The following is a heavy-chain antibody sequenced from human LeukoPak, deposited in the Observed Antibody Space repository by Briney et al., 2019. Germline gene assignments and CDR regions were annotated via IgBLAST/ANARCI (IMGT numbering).Heavy chain of an antibody. Sequence: SETLSLTCTVSGGSISSGSYYWSWIRQPPGKGLEWIGYIYYSGSTNYNPSLKSRVTISVDTSKNQFSLKLSSVTAADTAVYYCARGGYGSGSYYVNYYYYMDVWGKGTTVTISS. CDR2: IYYSGST. J-gene: IGHJ6*03. V-gene: IGHV4-61*01. D-gene: IGHD3-10*01. CDR1: GGSISSGSYY. CDR3: ARGGYGSGSYYVNYYYYMDV.